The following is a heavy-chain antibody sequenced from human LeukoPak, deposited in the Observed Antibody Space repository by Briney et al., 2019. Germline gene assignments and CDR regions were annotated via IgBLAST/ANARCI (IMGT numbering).Heavy chain of an antibody. CDR2: IHPNRGGT. J-gene: IGHJ5*02. CDR3: ARIAVAGTSREDWFDP. Sequence: ASVKVSCKASGYSFTGHYIHWVRQAPGQGLEWMGWIHPNRGGTNNAQKFQGRVTLTSDSSISTAYMELSSLTSDDTAVYYCARIAVAGTSREDWFDPWGQGTLVTVSS. CDR1: GYSFTGHY. V-gene: IGHV1-2*02. D-gene: IGHD6-19*01.